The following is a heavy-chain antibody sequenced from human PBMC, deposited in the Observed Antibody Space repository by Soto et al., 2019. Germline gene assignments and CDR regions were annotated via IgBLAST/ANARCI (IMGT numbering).Heavy chain of an antibody. D-gene: IGHD3-16*01. J-gene: IGHJ4*02. CDR1: VFTFDDNA. CDR3: ARDNSMLGVPFQY. Sequence: SLRLSCAVSVFTFDDNAMHCVRQAPEKCLEWVSGINWKSDIGYADSVKGRFTISRDNAENSLYLQMNSLRAEDTALYYCARDNSMLGVPFQYWGQGTLVTVS. CDR2: INWKSDI. V-gene: IGHV3-9*01.